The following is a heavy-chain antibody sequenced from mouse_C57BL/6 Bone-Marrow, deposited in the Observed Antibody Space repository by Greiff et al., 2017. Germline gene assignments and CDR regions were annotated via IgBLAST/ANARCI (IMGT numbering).Heavy chain of an antibody. CDR1: GFNIKDDY. CDR3: TGPSYYGSSYVGGYWYFDV. V-gene: IGHV14-4*01. CDR2: IDPENGDT. Sequence: EVKLQESGAELVRPGASVKLSCTASGFNIKDDYMHWVKQRPEQGLEWIGWIDPENGDTEYASKFQGKATITADTSSNTAYLQLSSLTSEDTAVYYCTGPSYYGSSYVGGYWYFDVWGTGTTVTVSS. J-gene: IGHJ1*03. D-gene: IGHD1-1*01.